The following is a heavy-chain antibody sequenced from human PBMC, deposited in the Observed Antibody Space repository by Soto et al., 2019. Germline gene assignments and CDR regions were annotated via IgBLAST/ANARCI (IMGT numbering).Heavy chain of an antibody. V-gene: IGHV4-39*02. CDR3: ARESLDDSP. CDR2: VSSRGTT. Sequence: QVKLEESGPGLVKPSGTLSLTCSVSGDSIRSSSYAWGWIRQPPGKGLEWIGRVSSRGTTYFNPSVGSRVTMSVDTSRNQYSMTLTSVTVADTAVYYCARESLDDSPWGPGTLVTVSS. D-gene: IGHD1-1*01. CDR1: GDSIRSSSYA. J-gene: IGHJ4*02.